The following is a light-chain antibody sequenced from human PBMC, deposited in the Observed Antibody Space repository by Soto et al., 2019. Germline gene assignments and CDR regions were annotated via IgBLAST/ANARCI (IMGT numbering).Light chain of an antibody. J-gene: IGKJ4*01. CDR2: GAS. CDR3: QQYGSSPLLT. V-gene: IGKV3-20*01. Sequence: EIVLTQSPGTLSLSPGERATLSCRASQSVSSSYFAWYQQKPGQAPRLLIYGASSRATGIPDRFSGSGSGTDFTLTISRLEPDDFAVYYCQQYGSSPLLTFGGGTKVEIK. CDR1: QSVSSSY.